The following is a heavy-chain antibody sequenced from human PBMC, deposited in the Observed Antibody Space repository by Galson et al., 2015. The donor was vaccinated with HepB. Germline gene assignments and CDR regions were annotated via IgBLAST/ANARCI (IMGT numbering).Heavy chain of an antibody. J-gene: IGHJ3*02. CDR1: GYTFTSYA. CDR2: INAGNGNT. D-gene: IGHD5-12*01. V-gene: IGHV1-3*01. CDR3: ARVTPGDSGYDYASDI. Sequence: SVKVSCKASGYTFTSYAMHWVRQAPGQRLEWMGWINAGNGNTKYSQKFQGRVTITRDTSASTAYMELSSLRSEDTAVYYCARVTPGDSGYDYASDIWGQGTMVTVSS.